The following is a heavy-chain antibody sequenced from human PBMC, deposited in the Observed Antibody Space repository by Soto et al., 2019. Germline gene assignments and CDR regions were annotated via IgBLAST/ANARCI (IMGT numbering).Heavy chain of an antibody. CDR2: IYYSGST. CDR3: ARGDYNYDWYFDL. CDR1: GGSISSYY. D-gene: IGHD4-17*01. Sequence: QVQLQESGPGLVKPSETLSLTCTVSGGSISSYYWSWIRQPPGKGLEWIGYIYYSGSTNYNPSLKSRVTISVDTSKNQFSLKLSSVTAADTAVYNCARGDYNYDWYFDLWGRGTLVTVSS. J-gene: IGHJ2*01. V-gene: IGHV4-59*01.